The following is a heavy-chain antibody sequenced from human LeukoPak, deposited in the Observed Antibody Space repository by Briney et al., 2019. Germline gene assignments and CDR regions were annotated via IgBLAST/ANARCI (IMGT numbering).Heavy chain of an antibody. D-gene: IGHD6-19*01. CDR1: GYTFTSYG. Sequence: ASVKVSCKASGYTFTSYGISWVRQAPGQGLEWMGWISAYNGNTNYAQKLQGRVTMTTDTSTSTAYTELRSLRSDDTAVYYCARDSSGSYDAFDIWGQGTMVTVSS. V-gene: IGHV1-18*01. CDR3: ARDSSGSYDAFDI. CDR2: ISAYNGNT. J-gene: IGHJ3*02.